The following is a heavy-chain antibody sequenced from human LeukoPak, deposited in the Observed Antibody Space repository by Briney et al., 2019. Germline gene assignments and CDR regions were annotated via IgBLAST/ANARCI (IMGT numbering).Heavy chain of an antibody. J-gene: IGHJ6*02. CDR2: INSDGSST. V-gene: IGHV3-74*01. Sequence: QPGGSLRLSCAASGFTFSSYRMHWVRQAPGKGLVWVSRINSDGSSTSYADSVKGRFTISRDNAKNTLYLQMNSLRAEDTAVYYCARDLTVAAYYYYYYGMDVWGQGTTVTVSS. CDR1: GFTFSSYR. D-gene: IGHD6-19*01. CDR3: ARDLTVAAYYYYYYGMDV.